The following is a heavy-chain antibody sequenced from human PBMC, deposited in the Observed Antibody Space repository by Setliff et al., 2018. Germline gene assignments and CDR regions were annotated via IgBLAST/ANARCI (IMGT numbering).Heavy chain of an antibody. CDR1: GGSVNSGYDN. J-gene: IGHJ6*03. V-gene: IGHV4-61*09. D-gene: IGHD6-19*01. Sequence: LSLTCTVSGGSVNSGYDNWNWLRQPAGKGLEWIGHINRRGSTNFTPSLKSRVTISLDTSKNQFSLNLTSVTAADTAVYYCARATSGWYSAYYYYMDVWAKGPRSPSP. CDR2: INRRGST. CDR3: ARATSGWYSAYYYYMDV.